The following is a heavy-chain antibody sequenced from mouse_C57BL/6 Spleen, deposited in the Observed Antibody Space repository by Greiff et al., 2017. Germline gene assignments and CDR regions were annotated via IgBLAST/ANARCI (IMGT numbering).Heavy chain of an antibody. CDR1: GFSLSTSGMG. CDR3: ARSPSYYYGSSTGYFDY. V-gene: IGHV8-12*01. D-gene: IGHD1-1*01. CDR2: IYWDDDK. J-gene: IGHJ2*01. Sequence: QVTLKESGPGILQSSQTLSLTCSFSGFSLSTSGMGVSWIRQPSGKGLEWLAHIYWDDDKRYNPSLKSRLTISKDTSRNQVFLKITSVDTADTATYYCARSPSYYYGSSTGYFDYWGQGTTLTVSS.